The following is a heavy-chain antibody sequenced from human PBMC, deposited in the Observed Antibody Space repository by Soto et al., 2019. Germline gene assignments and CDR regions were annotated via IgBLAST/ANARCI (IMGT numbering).Heavy chain of an antibody. CDR2: FDPEDGET. CDR3: ATDAYSSRPKYYYMDV. CDR1: GYTLTELS. J-gene: IGHJ6*03. D-gene: IGHD6-13*01. V-gene: IGHV1-24*01. Sequence: ASVKVSCKVSGYTLTELSMHWVRQAPGKGLEWMGGFDPEDGETIYAQKFQGRVTMTEDTSTDTAYMELSSLRSEDTPVYYCATDAYSSRPKYYYMDVWGKGTTVTVSS.